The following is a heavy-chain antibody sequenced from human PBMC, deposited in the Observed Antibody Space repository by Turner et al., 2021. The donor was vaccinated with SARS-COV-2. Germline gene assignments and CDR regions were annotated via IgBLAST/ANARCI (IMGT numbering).Heavy chain of an antibody. J-gene: IGHJ4*02. D-gene: IGHD3-10*01. CDR1: GYTFTSYG. V-gene: IGHV1-18*01. CDR2: ISAYKGNT. CDR3: ARDLGVRFGEFPLDY. Sequence: QVQLVPSGAEVNKPGASAKVCCKASGYTFTSYGISWVRQAPGQGLPWMGWISAYKGNTNYAQKLQGRVTMTTDTSTRTAYMELRSLRSDVTAGYYCARDLGVRFGEFPLDYWGQGTLVTVSS.